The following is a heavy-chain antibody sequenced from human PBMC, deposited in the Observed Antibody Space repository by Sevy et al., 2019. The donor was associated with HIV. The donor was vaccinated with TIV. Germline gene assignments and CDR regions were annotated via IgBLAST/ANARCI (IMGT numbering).Heavy chain of an antibody. V-gene: IGHV3-23*01. J-gene: IGHJ4*02. CDR3: ATHPPEHIVVVVAAPIDY. CDR2: ISGSGDST. CDR1: GFTFSSYA. Sequence: GGSLRLSCAASGFTFSSYAMSWVRQAPGKGLEWVSAISGSGDSTYYADSVKGRFTISRDNSKNTLYLQRNSLRAEDTAVYYCATHPPEHIVVVVAAPIDYWGQGTLVTVSS. D-gene: IGHD2-15*01.